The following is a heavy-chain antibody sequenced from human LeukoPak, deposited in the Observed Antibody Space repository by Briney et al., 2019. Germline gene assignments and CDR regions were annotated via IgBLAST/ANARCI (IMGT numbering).Heavy chain of an antibody. CDR3: ARVRGSSTLSAEFDY. J-gene: IGHJ4*02. CDR1: GGSLSSSSYY. D-gene: IGHD2-2*01. CDR2: IYYSGST. Sequence: SETLSLTCTVSGGSLSSSSYYWGWIRQPPGKGLEWIGSIYYSGSTYYNPSLKSRVTISVDTSKNQFSLKLSSVTAADTAVYYCARVRGSSTLSAEFDYWGQGTLVTVSS. V-gene: IGHV4-39*07.